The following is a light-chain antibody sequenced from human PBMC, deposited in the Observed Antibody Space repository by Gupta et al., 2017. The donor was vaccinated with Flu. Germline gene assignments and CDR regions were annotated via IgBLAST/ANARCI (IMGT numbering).Light chain of an antibody. V-gene: IGKV4-1*01. CDR2: WAS. CDR3: QQYYSTPLT. Sequence: SLGERATINCKSSQSVLYSSNNKNYLAWYQQKPGQPPKLLVYWASTRESGVPDRFSGSGSGTDFTLTISSLQAEDVAVYYCQQYYSTPLTFGGGTKVEIK. CDR1: QSVLYSSNNKNY. J-gene: IGKJ4*01.